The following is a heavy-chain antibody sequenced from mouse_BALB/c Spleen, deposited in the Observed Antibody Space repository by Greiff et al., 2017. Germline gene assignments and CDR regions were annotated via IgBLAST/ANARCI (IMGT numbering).Heavy chain of an antibody. D-gene: IGHD1-1*01. CDR1: GYTFTDYY. CDR3: ARSYGSSYRTYYYAMDY. V-gene: IGHV1-84*02. Sequence: QVQLQQSGPELVKPGASVKISCKASGYTFTDYYINWVKQKPGQGLEWIGWIYPGSGNTKYNEKFKGKATLTVDTSSSTAYMQLSSLTSEDTAVYFCARSYGSSYRTYYYAMDYWGQGTSVTVSS. J-gene: IGHJ4*01. CDR2: IYPGSGNT.